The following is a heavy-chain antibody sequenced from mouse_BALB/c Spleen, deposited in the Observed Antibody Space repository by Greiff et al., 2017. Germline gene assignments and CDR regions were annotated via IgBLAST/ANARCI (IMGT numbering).Heavy chain of an antibody. J-gene: IGHJ3*01. CDR3: ARDVYGNYAWFAY. Sequence: EVKLMESGAELVKPGASVKLSCTASGFNIKDTYMHWVKQRPEQGLEWIGRIDPANGNTKYDPKFQGKATITADTSSNTAYLQLSSLTSEDTAVYYCARDVYGNYAWFAYWGQGTLVTVSA. D-gene: IGHD2-1*01. CDR2: IDPANGNT. V-gene: IGHV14-3*02. CDR1: GFNIKDTY.